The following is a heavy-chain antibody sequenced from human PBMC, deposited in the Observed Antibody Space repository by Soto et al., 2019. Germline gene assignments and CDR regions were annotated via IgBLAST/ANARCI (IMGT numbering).Heavy chain of an antibody. CDR3: ARDPRSITGTTSSEDFQH. CDR2: IIPLLGIT. D-gene: IGHD1-20*01. Sequence: QAQLMQSGAEVKKPGSSVKVSCKASGGTFSGYAINWVRQAPGQGLEWMGGIIPLLGITDYGQKFQGRITIAADESTGTDYMDLRGLRSEDTDVYYCARDPRSITGTTSSEDFQHWGQGTLVSVSS. J-gene: IGHJ1*01. V-gene: IGHV1-69*01. CDR1: GGTFSGYA.